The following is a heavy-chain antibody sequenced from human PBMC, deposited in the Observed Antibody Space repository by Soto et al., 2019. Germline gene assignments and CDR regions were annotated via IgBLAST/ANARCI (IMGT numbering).Heavy chain of an antibody. CDR2: VIPLHNTP. J-gene: IGHJ6*02. V-gene: IGHV1-69*08. D-gene: IGHD1-20*01. CDR1: GGAFSNYS. CDR3: AIWSNWNPLYYHGMDV. Sequence: QVHLLQSGAEVKKPATSLKVSCKVSGGAFSNYSLNWVPHAPGQALEWLGRVIPLHNTPNYSLKFVGRVTTTADISSSTAYLQLSGLTSDDSATFYCAIWSNWNPLYYHGMDVWGQRTTVTVSS.